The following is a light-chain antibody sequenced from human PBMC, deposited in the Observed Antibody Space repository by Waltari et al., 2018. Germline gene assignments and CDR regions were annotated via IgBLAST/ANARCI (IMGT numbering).Light chain of an antibody. CDR2: KDS. J-gene: IGLJ3*02. Sequence: SYELTQPPSVSVSPGQTARITCSGDALPKQYAYWYQQKPGQAPVPVIYKDSERPAGTPERCSGSSSGTTGTLTISGVQAEDEADYYCQSADSSGTYWVFGGGTKLTVL. CDR1: ALPKQY. CDR3: QSADSSGTYWV. V-gene: IGLV3-25*03.